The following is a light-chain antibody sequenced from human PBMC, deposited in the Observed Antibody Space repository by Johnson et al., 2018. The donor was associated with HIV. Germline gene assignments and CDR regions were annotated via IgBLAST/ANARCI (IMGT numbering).Light chain of an antibody. V-gene: IGLV1-51*01. J-gene: IGLJ1*01. CDR1: SSNIGNNY. Sequence: QSVLTQPPSVSAAPGQKVTISCSGSSSNIGNNYVSWYQQLPGTAPKLLIYDNNKRPSGIPDRFSGSKSGTSATLGITGLQTGDEADYYCGTWDTSLSAGWCFGTGTKVTVL. CDR2: DNN. CDR3: GTWDTSLSAGWC.